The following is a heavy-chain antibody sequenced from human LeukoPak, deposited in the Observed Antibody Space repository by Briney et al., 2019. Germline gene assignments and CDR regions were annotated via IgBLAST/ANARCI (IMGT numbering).Heavy chain of an antibody. Sequence: ASVKVPCKASGFSFSSYGVNWVRQAPGQRLEWMGGINAFDGNAKYAKKFQGRVTMTIEKSTATAYMELRSLRHDDTAVYYCARGRGGNSYGDYYYFMDVWAQGTTVIVSS. J-gene: IGHJ6*02. CDR3: ARGRGGNSYGDYYYFMDV. CDR2: INAFDGNA. D-gene: IGHD5-18*01. CDR1: GFSFSSYG. V-gene: IGHV1-18*04.